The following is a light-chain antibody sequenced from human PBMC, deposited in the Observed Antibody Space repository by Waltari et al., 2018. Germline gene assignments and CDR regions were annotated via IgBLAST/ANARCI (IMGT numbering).Light chain of an antibody. CDR1: QTISTIA. Sequence: EIVLTQSPGTLSLSPGDRATLSCRASQTISTIALSLYQQKPGQAPRVLIYSTYNRATGIPDRFSGSGSGTDFSLTINRLAPEDFAMYYCQQYDGIVVTFGGGTKVEI. CDR3: QQYDGIVVT. V-gene: IGKV3-20*01. CDR2: STY. J-gene: IGKJ4*01.